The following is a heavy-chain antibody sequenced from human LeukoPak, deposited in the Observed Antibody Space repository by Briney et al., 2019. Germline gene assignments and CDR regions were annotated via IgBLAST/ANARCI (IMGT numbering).Heavy chain of an antibody. Sequence: PSGTLSLTCGVSGGSITITNYWTWVRQPPGKGLEWIGEANLQGSTNYNPSLMGRVAISVDTSENHISLQLTSVTAADTAVYYCAREGGPYRPLDYSGQGTLVTVSS. CDR1: GGSITITNY. CDR3: AREGGPYRPLDY. V-gene: IGHV4-4*02. J-gene: IGHJ4*02. CDR2: ANLQGST.